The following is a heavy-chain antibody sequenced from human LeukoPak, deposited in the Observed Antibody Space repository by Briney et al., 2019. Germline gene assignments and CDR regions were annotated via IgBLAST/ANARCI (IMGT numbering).Heavy chain of an antibody. CDR1: GHTFTSYD. V-gene: IGHV1-8*01. CDR2: MNPNSGNT. D-gene: IGHD6-19*01. CDR3: ARRLSVAGTEIDY. J-gene: IGHJ4*02. Sequence: GASVKVTCKASGHTFTSYDINWVRQATGQGLEWMGWMNPNSGNTGYAQKFQGRVTMTRNTSISTAYMELSSLRSEDTAVYYCARRLSVAGTEIDYWGQGTLVTVSS.